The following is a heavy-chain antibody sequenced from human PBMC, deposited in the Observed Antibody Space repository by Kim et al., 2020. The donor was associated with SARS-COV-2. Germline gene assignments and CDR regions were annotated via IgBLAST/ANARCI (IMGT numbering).Heavy chain of an antibody. CDR2: INHSGST. V-gene: IGHV4-34*01. J-gene: IGHJ5*02. CDR1: GGSFSGYY. D-gene: IGHD2-2*02. Sequence: SETLSLTCAVYGGSFSGYYWSWIRQPPGKGLEWIGEINHSGSTNYNPSLKSRVTISVDTSKNQFSLKLSSVTAADTAVYYCARNKKYQLLYHIGYNWFDPWGQGTLVTVSS. CDR3: ARNKKYQLLYHIGYNWFDP.